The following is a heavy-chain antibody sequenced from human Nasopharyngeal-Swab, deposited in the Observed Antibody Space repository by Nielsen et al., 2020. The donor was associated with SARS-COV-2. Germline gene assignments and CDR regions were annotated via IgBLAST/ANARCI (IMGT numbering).Heavy chain of an antibody. CDR2: MNPNSGNT. Sequence: ASVKVSCKASGYTFTSYDINWVRQATGQGLEWMGSMNPNSGNTGYAQKFQGRVTMTRNTSISTAYMELSSLRSEDTAVYYCARGLYFDWLLFSPYYYGMDVWGQGTTVTVSS. V-gene: IGHV1-8*01. J-gene: IGHJ6*02. CDR1: GYTFTSYD. D-gene: IGHD3-9*01. CDR3: ARGLYFDWLLFSPYYYGMDV.